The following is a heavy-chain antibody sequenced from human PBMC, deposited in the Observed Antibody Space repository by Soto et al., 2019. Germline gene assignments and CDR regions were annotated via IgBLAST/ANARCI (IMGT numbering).Heavy chain of an antibody. CDR2: TSPNNDDT. V-gene: IGHV1-2*02. CDR1: GYTFTSYC. Sequence: GASVKVSCKASGYTFTSYCITWVRQAPGQGLEWMGWTSPNNDDTNYAQKFQGRVTMTRDTSISTAYMELSRLRSDDTAVYYCARDMAAEENYYYYGMYVWGQGTTVTVSS. D-gene: IGHD6-6*01. J-gene: IGHJ6*02. CDR3: ARDMAAEENYYYYGMYV.